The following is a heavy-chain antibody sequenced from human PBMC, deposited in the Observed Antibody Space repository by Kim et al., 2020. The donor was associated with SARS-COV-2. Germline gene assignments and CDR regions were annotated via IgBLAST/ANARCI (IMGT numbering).Heavy chain of an antibody. CDR2: ISSSSSYI. CDR1: GFTFSSYS. CDR3: ARVLRHYYDSSGYKYYYYYGMDV. J-gene: IGHJ6*02. V-gene: IGHV3-21*01. Sequence: GGSLRLSCAASGFTFSSYSMNWVRQAPGKGLEWVSSISSSSSYIYYADSVKGRFTISRDNAKNSLYLQMNSLRAEDTAVYYCARVLRHYYDSSGYKYYYYYGMDVWGQGTTVTVSS. D-gene: IGHD3-22*01.